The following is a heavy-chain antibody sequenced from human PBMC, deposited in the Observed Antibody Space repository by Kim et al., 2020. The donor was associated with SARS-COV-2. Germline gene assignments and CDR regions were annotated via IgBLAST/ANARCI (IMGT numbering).Heavy chain of an antibody. CDR1: GGTFSSYA. CDR2: IIPIFGTA. V-gene: IGHV1-69*13. D-gene: IGHD5-12*01. J-gene: IGHJ6*02. Sequence: SVKVSCKASGGTFSSYAISWVRQAPGQGLEWMGGIIPIFGTANYAQKFQGRVTITADESTSTAYMELSSLRSEDTAVYYCATREVDRPQTQYYYYYYGMDVWGQGTTVTVSS. CDR3: ATREVDRPQTQYYYYYYGMDV.